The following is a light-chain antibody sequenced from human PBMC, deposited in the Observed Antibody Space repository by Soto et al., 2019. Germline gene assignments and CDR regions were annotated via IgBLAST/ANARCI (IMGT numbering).Light chain of an antibody. CDR3: QQYGSSLFT. CDR2: GAS. V-gene: IGKV3-20*01. Sequence: EIVLTQSPGTLYLSTGERATLSCRASQSVSSSYLAWYQQKPGQAPRLLIYGASSRANGIPDRFSGSGSGTDFTLTISRLEPEDFAVYYCQQYGSSLFTFGPGTKVDAK. CDR1: QSVSSSY. J-gene: IGKJ3*01.